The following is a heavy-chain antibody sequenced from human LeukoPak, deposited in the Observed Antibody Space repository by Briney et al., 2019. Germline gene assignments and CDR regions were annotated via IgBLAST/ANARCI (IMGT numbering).Heavy chain of an antibody. V-gene: IGHV4-39*07. D-gene: IGHD1-26*01. J-gene: IGHJ5*02. Sequence: PSETLSLTCIVSGDSISSSSYYWGWIRQPPGKGLEWIGSMYYSGSTYYNPSLKSRVTISVDTSKNQFSLKLSSVTAADTAVYYCARESFYGWFDPWGQGTLVTVSS. CDR3: ARESFYGWFDP. CDR1: GDSISSSSYY. CDR2: MYYSGST.